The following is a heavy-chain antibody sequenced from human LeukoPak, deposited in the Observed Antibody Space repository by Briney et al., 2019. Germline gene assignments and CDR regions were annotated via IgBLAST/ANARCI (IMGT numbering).Heavy chain of an antibody. J-gene: IGHJ4*02. Sequence: ASVKVSCKASGGTFSSYAISWVRQAPGQGHEWMGGIIPIFGTANYAQKFQGRVTITADESTSTAYMELSSLRSEDTAVYYCAVSNREGLNVLRFLEWNYWGQGTLVTVSS. CDR2: IIPIFGTA. D-gene: IGHD3-3*01. V-gene: IGHV1-69*13. CDR3: AVSNREGLNVLRFLEWNY. CDR1: GGTFSSYA.